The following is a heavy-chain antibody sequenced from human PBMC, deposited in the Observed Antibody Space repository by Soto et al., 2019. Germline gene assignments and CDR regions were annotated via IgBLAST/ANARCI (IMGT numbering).Heavy chain of an antibody. J-gene: IGHJ4*02. CDR3: ARPRGYRGSDIIDY. D-gene: IGHD5-12*01. CDR2: ISPSSDDI. CDR1: GFVFSSYS. V-gene: IGHV3-21*01. Sequence: EVQLVESGGGLVKPGGSLRLSCAASGFVFSSYSMNWVRQVPGKGLEWVSSISPSSDDIHYADSVKGRFTISRENATNSLYLQMNSLRGEDTAVYYCARPRGYRGSDIIDYWGQGALVTVSS.